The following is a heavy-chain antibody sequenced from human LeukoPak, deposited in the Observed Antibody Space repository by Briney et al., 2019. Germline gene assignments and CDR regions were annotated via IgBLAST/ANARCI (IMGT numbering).Heavy chain of an antibody. D-gene: IGHD6-19*01. CDR1: GFTFSSYS. Sequence: GGSLRLSCAASGFTFSSYSMNWVRQAPGKGLEWVSYITSNDSVIHYGDFVKGRFTISRDNAKNSLYLQMNNLRVEDTAVYYCARERGFTSGRGYFDYWGQGTLVTVSS. V-gene: IGHV3-48*04. CDR2: ITSNDSVI. CDR3: ARERGFTSGRGYFDY. J-gene: IGHJ4*02.